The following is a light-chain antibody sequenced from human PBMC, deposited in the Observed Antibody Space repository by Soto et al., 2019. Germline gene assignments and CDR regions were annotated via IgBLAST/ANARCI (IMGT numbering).Light chain of an antibody. J-gene: IGLJ1*01. CDR3: SSCTNLNTRACV. CDR1: SSDVGGYIR. CDR2: EVT. V-gene: IGLV2-14*01. Sequence: QSVLTQPASVSGSPGQSITISCTGTSSDVGGYIRVSWYQQHPGKAPKLIIYEVTDRPSGVSNRFSGSKSGNTASLTISGLQAEDEAEYYCSSCTNLNTRACVFGTGTKVTVL.